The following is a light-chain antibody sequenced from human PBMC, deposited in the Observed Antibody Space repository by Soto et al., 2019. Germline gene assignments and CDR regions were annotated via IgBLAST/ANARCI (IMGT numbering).Light chain of an antibody. Sequence: DIQMTQSPSTLSASVGDRVTITCRASQSISTWLAWYQQKPGKAPKLLIYKASSLESGVPLRFSGSGSGTEFTLTISSLQPDDFATYYYQKYTNNLFTFGPGTKVDIK. J-gene: IGKJ3*01. V-gene: IGKV1-5*03. CDR1: QSISTW. CDR2: KAS. CDR3: QKYTNNLFT.